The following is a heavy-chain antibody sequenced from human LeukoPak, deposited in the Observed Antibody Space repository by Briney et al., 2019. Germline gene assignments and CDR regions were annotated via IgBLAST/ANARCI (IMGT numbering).Heavy chain of an antibody. J-gene: IGHJ6*03. D-gene: IGHD2-2*01. Sequence: PGGSLRLSCAASGFTFSSYWMSWVRQAPGKGLEWVANIEQDGSEKYYVDSVKGRFTISRDNAKNSLYLQMNSLRAEDTAVYYCARRVVGVVPAATAYYYYYYMDVWGKGTTVTVSS. V-gene: IGHV3-7*01. CDR2: IEQDGSEK. CDR3: ARRVVGVVPAATAYYYYYYMDV. CDR1: GFTFSSYW.